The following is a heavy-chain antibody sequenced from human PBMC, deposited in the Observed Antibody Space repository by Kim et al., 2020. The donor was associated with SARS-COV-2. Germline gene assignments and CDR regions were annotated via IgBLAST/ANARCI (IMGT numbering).Heavy chain of an antibody. CDR3: SRDLAGWGHDAFDM. CDR1: GFTLNSYA. D-gene: IGHD6-19*01. Sequence: LSLTCAASGFTLNSYAMHWIRQSPGKGLEWVAVISYDGIKKYYIDSVKGRFTIARDNSRNTLSLQMDSLRVEDSAVYYCSRDLAGWGHDAFDMWGPGTLVTVSS. CDR2: ISYDGIKK. J-gene: IGHJ3*02. V-gene: IGHV3-30*04.